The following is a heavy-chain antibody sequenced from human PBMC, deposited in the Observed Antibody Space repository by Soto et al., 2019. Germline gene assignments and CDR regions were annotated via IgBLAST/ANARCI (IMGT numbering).Heavy chain of an antibody. CDR2: FYHSGNS. Sequence: SETLSLTCSVSGGSIRSYYWSWIRQSPEKGLEWIGYFYHSGNSNYNPSLKSRVTISVDTSKNQLSPSLRSVTAADTAVYFCARISSVDPYGYVNGGLDVWGQGTTVTVSS. J-gene: IGHJ6*02. V-gene: IGHV4-59*01. D-gene: IGHD5-18*01. CDR3: ARISSVDPYGYVNGGLDV. CDR1: GGSIRSYY.